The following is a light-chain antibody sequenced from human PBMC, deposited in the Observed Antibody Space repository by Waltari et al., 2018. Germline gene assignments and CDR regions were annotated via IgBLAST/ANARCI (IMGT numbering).Light chain of an antibody. J-gene: IGLJ1*01. V-gene: IGLV2-11*01. Sequence: QSALTQPRSVSGSPGQSVTISCTGTSSDVGGYNYVSWYQQHPGKAPKFMIYDVSKRPSGVPDRFSGSKSGNTASLTISGLQAEDEADYYCCSYAGSPYVFGTGTKVTVL. CDR2: DVS. CDR3: CSYAGSPYV. CDR1: SSDVGGYNY.